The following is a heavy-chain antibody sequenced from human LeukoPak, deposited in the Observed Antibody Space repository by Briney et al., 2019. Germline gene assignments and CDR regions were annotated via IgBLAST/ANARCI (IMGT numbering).Heavy chain of an antibody. CDR3: ARSGYSNFDY. J-gene: IGHJ4*02. CDR1: GDSFTSVTDY. CDR2: ADYSGGT. Sequence: ASETLSLTCTVSGDSFTSVTDYWAWIRQPPGKGLEWIATADYSGGTYYNPSLESRVAISADMSKNQISLQLTSVTGADTAVYYCARSGYSNFDYWGQGTLVTVSS. D-gene: IGHD3-3*01. V-gene: IGHV4-39*07.